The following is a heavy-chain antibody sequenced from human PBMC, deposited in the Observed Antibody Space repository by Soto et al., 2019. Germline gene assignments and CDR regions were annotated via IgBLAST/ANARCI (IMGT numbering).Heavy chain of an antibody. D-gene: IGHD4-17*01. J-gene: IGHJ2*01. V-gene: IGHV3-11*01. Sequence: QVQLVESGGGLVKPGGSLRLSCAASGFTFSDYYMSWIRQAPGKGLEWVSYISSSGSTIYYADSVMGRFTISRDNAKNSLDLQMNSQKTENQAVYYCARGAPTTVTPSYCYVDLWGRGTLVTVSS. CDR2: ISSSGSTI. CDR3: ARGAPTTVTPSYCYVDL. CDR1: GFTFSDYY.